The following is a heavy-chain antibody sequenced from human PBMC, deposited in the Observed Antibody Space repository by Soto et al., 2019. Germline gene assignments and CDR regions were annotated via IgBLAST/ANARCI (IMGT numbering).Heavy chain of an antibody. D-gene: IGHD3-10*01. V-gene: IGHV4-59*12. Sequence: PSETLSLTCTVSGGSISRYYWSWIRQPPGKGLEWIGYMYNTGSTVYNPSFKSRVTISVDTSKNQFSLKLSSVTAADTAVYYCARGRSYYYGSGTLRGADYYYGMDVWGQGTTVTVSS. CDR1: GGSISRYY. CDR3: ARGRSYYYGSGTLRGADYYYGMDV. J-gene: IGHJ6*02. CDR2: MYNTGST.